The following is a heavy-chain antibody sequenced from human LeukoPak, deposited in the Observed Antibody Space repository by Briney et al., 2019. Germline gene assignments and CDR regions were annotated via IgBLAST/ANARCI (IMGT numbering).Heavy chain of an antibody. CDR2: ISWNSGSI. V-gene: IGHV3-9*01. J-gene: IGHJ6*03. CDR3: AKVLGPVARGYMDV. Sequence: PGGSLRLSCAASGFTFDDYGMHWVRQAPGKGLEWVSGISWNSGSIGYVDSVKGRFTISRDNAKNSLYLQMDTLRAEDTAVYYCAKVLGPVARGYMDVWGKGTPVTVSS. D-gene: IGHD2-2*01. CDR1: GFTFDDYG.